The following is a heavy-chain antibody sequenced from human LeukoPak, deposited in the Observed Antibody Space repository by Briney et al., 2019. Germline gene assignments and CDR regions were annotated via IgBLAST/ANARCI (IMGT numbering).Heavy chain of an antibody. CDR1: GFTFDDYG. Sequence: GGSLRLSCAASGFTFDDYGMSWVRQAPGKGLEWVSAISGSGGSTYYADSVKGRFTISRDNSKNTLYLQMNSLRAEDTAVYYCAKGGLPAAMRYYYYMDVWGKGTTVTVSS. V-gene: IGHV3-23*01. D-gene: IGHD2-2*01. CDR3: AKGGLPAAMRYYYYMDV. CDR2: ISGSGGST. J-gene: IGHJ6*03.